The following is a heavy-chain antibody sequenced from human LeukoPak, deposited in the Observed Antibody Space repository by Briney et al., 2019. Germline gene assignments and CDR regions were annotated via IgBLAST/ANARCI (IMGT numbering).Heavy chain of an antibody. CDR2: ISAYDGNT. CDR1: GLTFSNYG. CDR3: ARGIVGTPWDY. Sequence: ASVKVSCKASGLTFSNYGITWVRQAPGQGLEWVGWISAYDGNTNYAQKLQGRVTMTTDTSTSTAYMELRSLRSDDTAVYCCARGIVGTPWDYWGQGTLVTVSS. J-gene: IGHJ4*02. D-gene: IGHD1-26*01. V-gene: IGHV1-18*01.